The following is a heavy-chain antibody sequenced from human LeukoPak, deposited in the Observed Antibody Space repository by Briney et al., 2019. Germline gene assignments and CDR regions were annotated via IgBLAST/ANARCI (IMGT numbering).Heavy chain of an antibody. Sequence: MPSETLSLTCTVSGGSISSSSYYWGWIRQPPGKGLEWIGSIYYSGSTYYNPSLKSRVTISVDTSKNQFSLKLSPVTAADTAVYYCARPITMVRGVTFWFDPWGQGTLVTVSS. V-gene: IGHV4-39*01. CDR1: GGSISSSSYY. CDR3: ARPITMVRGVTFWFDP. J-gene: IGHJ5*02. D-gene: IGHD3-10*01. CDR2: IYYSGST.